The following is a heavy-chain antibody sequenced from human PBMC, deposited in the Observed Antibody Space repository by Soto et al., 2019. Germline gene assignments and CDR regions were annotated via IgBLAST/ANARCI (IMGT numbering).Heavy chain of an antibody. V-gene: IGHV1-69*06. Sequence: SVKVSCKASGGTFSSYAISWVRQAPGQGLEWMGGIIPIFGTANYAQKFQGRVTITADKSTSTAYMELSSLRSEDTAVYYCARGYSSSSAVDYWGQGTLVTVSS. D-gene: IGHD6-6*01. CDR2: IIPIFGTA. CDR3: ARGYSSSSAVDY. CDR1: GGTFSSYA. J-gene: IGHJ4*02.